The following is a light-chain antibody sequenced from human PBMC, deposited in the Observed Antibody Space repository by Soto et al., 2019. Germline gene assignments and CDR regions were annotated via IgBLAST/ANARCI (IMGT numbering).Light chain of an antibody. CDR2: GTY. CDR3: QQYGTSALT. V-gene: IGKV3-20*01. Sequence: IVLTQSPGTLSLSPGEIATLSCRASQSVSSSCLVWYQQRPGQPPRLCIYGTYNRAAGFPVRFSGSGSGTDFTLTIYRPEREDSAVYYCQQYGTSALTFGGGTKVEIK. CDR1: QSVSSSC. J-gene: IGKJ4*01.